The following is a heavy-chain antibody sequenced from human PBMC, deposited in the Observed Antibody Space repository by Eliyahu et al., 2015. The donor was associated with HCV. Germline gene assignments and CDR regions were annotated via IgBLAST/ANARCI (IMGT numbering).Heavy chain of an antibody. CDR2: VNPNTGGT. J-gene: IGHJ5*02. CDR1: GYTFTGYF. Sequence: QVHLVQSGAEVKKPGASVTVSCKASGYTFTGYFLHWVRQAPGQGLEWMGGVNPNTGGTYYSQSFQGRVTLTRDTSINTVYMELRSLRSDDTAMYYCARRVDFGSSTAFDPWGQGTLVTVSS. CDR3: ARRVDFGSSTAFDP. V-gene: IGHV1-2*02. D-gene: IGHD3-3*01.